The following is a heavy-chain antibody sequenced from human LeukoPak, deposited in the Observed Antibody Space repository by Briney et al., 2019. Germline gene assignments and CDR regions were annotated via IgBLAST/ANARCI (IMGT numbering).Heavy chain of an antibody. CDR3: ARGGIAAANWFDP. D-gene: IGHD6-13*01. CDR2: INHSGST. Sequence: SETLSLTCAVYGGSFSGYYWSWIRQPPGKGLEWIGEINHSGSTSYNPSLKSRVTISVDTSKNQFSLKLSSVTAADTAVYYCARGGIAAANWFDPWGQGTLVTVSS. V-gene: IGHV4-34*01. J-gene: IGHJ5*02. CDR1: GGSFSGYY.